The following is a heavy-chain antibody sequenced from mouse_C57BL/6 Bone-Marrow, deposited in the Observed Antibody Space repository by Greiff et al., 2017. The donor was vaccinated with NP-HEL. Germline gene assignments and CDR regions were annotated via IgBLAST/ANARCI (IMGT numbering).Heavy chain of an antibody. CDR2: IRNKANGYTT. D-gene: IGHD2-4*01. Sequence: EVQRVESGGGLVQPGGSLSLSCAASGFTFTDYYMSWVRQPPGKALEWLGFIRNKANGYTTEYSASVKGRFTISRDNSQSILYLQMNALRAEDSATYYCASYRYDYLYYFDYWGQGTTLTVSS. J-gene: IGHJ2*01. V-gene: IGHV7-3*01. CDR3: ASYRYDYLYYFDY. CDR1: GFTFTDYY.